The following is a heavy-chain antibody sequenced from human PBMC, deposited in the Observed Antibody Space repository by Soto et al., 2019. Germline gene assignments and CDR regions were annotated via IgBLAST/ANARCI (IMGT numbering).Heavy chain of an antibody. D-gene: IGHD3-9*01. J-gene: IGHJ5*02. CDR3: ASVRVTGYTGRFDP. V-gene: IGHV4-4*02. Sequence: QVQLQESGPGLVKPSGTLSLTCVVSGGSISSINWWSWARQPPGKGLEWIGEIYHSGSTNYNPSLKSRVTTSVDKPKNQYSLTLTSVTAADMAVYFCASVRVTGYTGRFDPWGQGTVVTVSS. CDR1: GGSISSINW. CDR2: IYHSGST.